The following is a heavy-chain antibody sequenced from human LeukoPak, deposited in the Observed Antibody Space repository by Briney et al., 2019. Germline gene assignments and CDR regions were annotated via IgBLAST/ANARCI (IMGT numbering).Heavy chain of an antibody. CDR2: INPVSGGT. Sequence: GASVHVSCKASRYTFTRYYMHWVGPAPGQGLEWMGWINPVSGGTNCAQRFQGRVTMTRDTSISTAYMELSRLSFDETAVYYCARDTEFWGQGTLVTVSS. D-gene: IGHD3-10*01. CDR1: RYTFTRYY. J-gene: IGHJ4*02. CDR3: ARDTEF. V-gene: IGHV1-2*02.